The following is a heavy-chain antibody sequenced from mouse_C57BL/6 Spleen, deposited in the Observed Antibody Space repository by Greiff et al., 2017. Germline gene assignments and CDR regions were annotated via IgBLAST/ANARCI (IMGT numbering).Heavy chain of an antibody. CDR3: ARLYYGSFYYFDD. J-gene: IGHJ2*01. V-gene: IGHV14-3*01. CDR1: GFNIKNTY. Sequence: VQLQQSVAELVRPGASVKLSCTASGFNIKNTYMHWVKQRPEQGLEWIGRIDPANGNTKYAPKFQGKATITADTASNTAYLQLSSLTSEDTAIYYGARLYYGSFYYFDDWGQGTTLTVSS. CDR2: IDPANGNT. D-gene: IGHD1-1*01.